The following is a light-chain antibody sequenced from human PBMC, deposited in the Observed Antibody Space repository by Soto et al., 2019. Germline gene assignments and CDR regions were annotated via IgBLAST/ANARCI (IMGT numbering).Light chain of an antibody. CDR2: AAS. V-gene: IGKV3-11*01. CDR3: QQRGNWPLT. CDR1: QSVSTY. J-gene: IGKJ4*01. Sequence: IVFTQSPSTLSLSPGERATLSCRASQSVSTYLVWYQQKPGQAPRLLIYAASNRATGIPARFSGSGSGTDFTLTISSLEPEDFAVYYCQQRGNWPLTFGGGTKVDIK.